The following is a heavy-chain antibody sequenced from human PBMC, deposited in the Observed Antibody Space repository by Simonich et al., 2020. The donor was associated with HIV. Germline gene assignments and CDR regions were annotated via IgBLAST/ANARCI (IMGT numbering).Heavy chain of an antibody. CDR1: GYTFTDYN. Sequence: QVQLVQSGAEVKKPGASVKVSCKASGYTFTDYNIHWVRQAPGQGLEVRGRCNPKSGGTDYPQKFQGRVTMTRDTSVTTAYMHLTRLRSDDTAVYYCATHGPGSYSSALDIWGQGTKVTVSS. CDR3: ATHGPGSYSSALDI. CDR2: CNPKSGGT. V-gene: IGHV1-2*06. D-gene: IGHD1-26*01. J-gene: IGHJ3*02.